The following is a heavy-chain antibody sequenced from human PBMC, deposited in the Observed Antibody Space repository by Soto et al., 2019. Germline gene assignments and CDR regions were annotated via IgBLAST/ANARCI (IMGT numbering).Heavy chain of an antibody. CDR3: SRLPTGYPNGFDP. CDR2: IHYRGDT. D-gene: IGHD3-9*01. J-gene: IGHJ5*02. V-gene: IGHV4-39*01. CDR1: GASISTNHHN. Sequence: QVQLQGSGPGLVRPSETLSLTCTVSGASISTNHHNWAWVRQPPGKGLEWMGNIHYRGDTYFNPSLGSRLSMSVVTSKNQFSLKLTSVTAADTAVYYCSRLPTGYPNGFDPWGQGTLVSGSS.